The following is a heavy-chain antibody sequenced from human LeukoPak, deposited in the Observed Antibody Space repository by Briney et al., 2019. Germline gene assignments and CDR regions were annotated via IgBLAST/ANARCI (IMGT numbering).Heavy chain of an antibody. V-gene: IGHV3-7*01. CDR3: AREDHSNYNY. CDR1: GFTFSSYW. D-gene: IGHD4-11*01. CDR2: IKQDGGER. J-gene: IGHJ4*02. Sequence: GGSLRLSCTVSGFTFSSYWMSWVRQAPGKGLEWVANIKQDGGERFYVDSVKGRFTISRDNAKNSLYLQMNSLRVEDTAVYYCAREDHSNYNYWGQGTLVTVSS.